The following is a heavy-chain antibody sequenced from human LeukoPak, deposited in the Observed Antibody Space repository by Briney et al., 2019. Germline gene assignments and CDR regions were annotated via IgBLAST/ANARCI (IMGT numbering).Heavy chain of an antibody. CDR3: ATTPLYYYDSSGLS. V-gene: IGHV1-24*01. J-gene: IGHJ4*02. CDR2: FDPEDGET. Sequence: ASVKVSCKVSGYTLTELSMHWVRQAPGKGLEWMGGFDPEDGETIYAQKFQGRVTMTEDTSTDTAYMELSSLRSEDTAVYYCATTPLYYYDSSGLSWGQETLVTVSS. D-gene: IGHD3-22*01. CDR1: GYTLTELS.